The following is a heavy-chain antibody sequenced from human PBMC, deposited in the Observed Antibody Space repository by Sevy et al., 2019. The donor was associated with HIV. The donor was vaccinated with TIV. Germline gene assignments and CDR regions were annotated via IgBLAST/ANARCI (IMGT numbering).Heavy chain of an antibody. Sequence: GGSLRLSCAASGFTFNRYSMHWVRQAPGKGLEWVATISFDATNKHYPDSVKGRFPISRDNFQNSLFLQMDSLRPEDTAVYYCALERLSSDVAEYFQNWGQGTLVTVSS. CDR1: GFTFNRYS. CDR2: ISFDATNK. J-gene: IGHJ1*01. D-gene: IGHD1-1*01. CDR3: ALERLSSDVAEYFQN. V-gene: IGHV3-30-3*01.